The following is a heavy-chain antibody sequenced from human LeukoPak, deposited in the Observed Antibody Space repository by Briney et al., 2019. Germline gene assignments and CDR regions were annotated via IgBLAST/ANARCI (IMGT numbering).Heavy chain of an antibody. V-gene: IGHV1-8*01. CDR3: AKALRNSGSSPYYYYYGMGMDV. Sequence: ASVKVSCKASGYTFTSYDINWVRQATGQGLEWMGWMNPNSGNTGYAQKFRGRVTMTRNTSISTAYMELSSLRSEDTAVYYCAKALRNSGSSPYYYYYGMGMDVWGQGTTVTVSS. D-gene: IGHD3-10*01. J-gene: IGHJ6*02. CDR1: GYTFTSYD. CDR2: MNPNSGNT.